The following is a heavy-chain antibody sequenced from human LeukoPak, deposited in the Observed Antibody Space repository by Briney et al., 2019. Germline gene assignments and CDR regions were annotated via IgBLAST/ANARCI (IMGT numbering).Heavy chain of an antibody. CDR2: IRYDGSNK. V-gene: IGHV3-30*02. J-gene: IGHJ4*02. Sequence: GGSLRLSCAASGFTFSSYGTHWVRQAPGKGLEWVAFIRYDGSNKYYADSVKGRFTISRDNSKNTLYLQLNSLRAEDTAVYYCAKGTRVDTAMVLTFDYWGQGTLVTVSS. CDR3: AKGTRVDTAMVLTFDY. D-gene: IGHD5-18*01. CDR1: GFTFSSYG.